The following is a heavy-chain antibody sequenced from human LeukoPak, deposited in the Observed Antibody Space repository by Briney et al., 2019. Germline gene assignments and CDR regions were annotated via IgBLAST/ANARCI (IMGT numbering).Heavy chain of an antibody. Sequence: ASVKVSCKASGYTFTSYGISWVRQAPGQGLEWLGWISAYNGNTNYAQRLQGRVTMTTDTSTSTAYMELRSLRSDDTAVYFCARLGIASSGYVSSWLAPWGQGTLVTVSA. CDR2: ISAYNGNT. CDR1: GYTFTSYG. D-gene: IGHD6-13*01. J-gene: IGHJ5*02. V-gene: IGHV1-18*01. CDR3: ARLGIASSGYVSSWLAP.